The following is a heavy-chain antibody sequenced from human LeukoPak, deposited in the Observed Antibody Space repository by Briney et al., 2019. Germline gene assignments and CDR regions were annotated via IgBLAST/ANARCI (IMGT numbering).Heavy chain of an antibody. CDR2: IRYDGSNK. D-gene: IGHD3-22*01. CDR3: AKDTYYYDSYRGLDP. Sequence: PGGSLRLSCAASGFTFSSYGMHWVRQAPGKGLEWVAFIRYDGSNKYYADSVKGRFTISRDNSKNTLYLQMNSLRAEDTAVYYCAKDTYYYDSYRGLDPWGQGTLVTVSS. CDR1: GFTFSSYG. J-gene: IGHJ5*02. V-gene: IGHV3-30*02.